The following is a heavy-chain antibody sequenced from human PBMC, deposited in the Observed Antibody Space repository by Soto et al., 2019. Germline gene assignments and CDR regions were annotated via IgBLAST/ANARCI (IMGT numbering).Heavy chain of an antibody. J-gene: IGHJ6*03. CDR1: GGSFSGYY. D-gene: IGHD3-9*01. CDR3: ASTSPYILHHMYV. Sequence: SETLSLTCAVYGGSFSGYYWSWIRQPPGKGLEWIGEINHSGSTNYNPSLKSRVTISVDTSKNQFSLKLSSVTAADTAVYYCASTSPYILHHMYVWGKGTTVTVSS. V-gene: IGHV4-34*01. CDR2: INHSGST.